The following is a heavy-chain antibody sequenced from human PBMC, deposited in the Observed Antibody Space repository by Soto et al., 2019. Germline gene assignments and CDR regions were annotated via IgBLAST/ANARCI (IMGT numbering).Heavy chain of an antibody. J-gene: IGHJ4*02. CDR2: INGGNGNT. CDR1: GYTFTNYA. Sequence: ASVKVSCKASGYTFTNYAMHWVRQAPGQRLEWMGWINGGNGNTKYLQKFRDRVTITRDTSASTAYMELGSLTSEDAGVYYCARDGAVTGNINFDCWGQGTLVTVSS. CDR3: ARDGAVTGNINFDC. D-gene: IGHD6-19*01. V-gene: IGHV1-3*01.